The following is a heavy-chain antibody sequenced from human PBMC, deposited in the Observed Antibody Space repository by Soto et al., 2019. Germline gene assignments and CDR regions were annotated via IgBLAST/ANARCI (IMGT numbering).Heavy chain of an antibody. CDR3: AIIKFDEYSYGRKYYYGMDV. D-gene: IGHD5-18*01. CDR2: ISYDGSNK. J-gene: IGHJ6*02. Sequence: GGSLRLSCAASGFTFSSYGMHWVRQAPGKGLEWVAVISYDGSNKYYADSVKGRFTISRDNSKNTLYLQMNSLRAEDTAVYYCAIIKFDEYSYGRKYYYGMDVWGQGTTVTVSS. V-gene: IGHV3-30*03. CDR1: GFTFSSYG.